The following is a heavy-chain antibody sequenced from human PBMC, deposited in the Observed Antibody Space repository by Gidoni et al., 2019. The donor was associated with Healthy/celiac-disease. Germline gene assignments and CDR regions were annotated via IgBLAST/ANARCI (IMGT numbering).Heavy chain of an antibody. V-gene: IGHV3-66*02. J-gene: IGHJ4*02. CDR3: AREMATKGGIFDY. CDR1: GFTVSSNY. Sequence: VESGGSLRLSCAASGFTVSSNYMSWVRQAPGKGLEWVSVIYSGGSTYDADSGKGRFTISRDNSKNTLYLQRNSLRAEDTAVYYCAREMATKGGIFDYWGQGTLVTVSS. D-gene: IGHD5-12*01. CDR2: IYSGGST.